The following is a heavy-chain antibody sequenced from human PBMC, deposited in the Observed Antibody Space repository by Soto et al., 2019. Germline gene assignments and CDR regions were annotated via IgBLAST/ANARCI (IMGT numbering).Heavy chain of an antibody. CDR2: IYSGGST. Sequence: GGSLRLSCAASGFTVSSNYMSWVRQAPGKGLEWVSVIYSGGSTYYADSVKGRFTISRDNSENTLYLQMNNLRAEDTAVYYCARSLRYYYGSGSFQGGYFDYWGQGTLVTVSS. CDR3: ARSLRYYYGSGSFQGGYFDY. J-gene: IGHJ4*02. V-gene: IGHV3-66*01. CDR1: GFTVSSNY. D-gene: IGHD3-10*01.